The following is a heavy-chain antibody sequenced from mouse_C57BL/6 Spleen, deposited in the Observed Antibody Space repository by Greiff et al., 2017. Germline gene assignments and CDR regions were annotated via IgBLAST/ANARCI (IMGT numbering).Heavy chain of an antibody. J-gene: IGHJ3*01. Sequence: VQLQQPGAELVKPGASVKMSCKASGYTFTSYWITWVKQRPGQGLEWIGDIYPGSGSTNYNEKFKGKATLTVDTSSSTAYMQLSSLTSEDSAVYYCARAELGEGAWFAYWGQGTLVTVAA. CDR2: IYPGSGST. D-gene: IGHD4-1*01. CDR3: ARAELGEGAWFAY. CDR1: GYTFTSYW. V-gene: IGHV1-55*01.